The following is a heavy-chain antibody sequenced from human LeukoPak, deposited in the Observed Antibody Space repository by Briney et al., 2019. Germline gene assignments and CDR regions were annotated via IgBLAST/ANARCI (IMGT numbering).Heavy chain of an antibody. CDR3: ARHFPLDTYDSNGSFDH. CDR1: GFTFSSYS. V-gene: IGHV3-21*01. Sequence: GGSLRFSCAASGFTFSSYSMNWVRQAPGMGLEWVSSISSSNNYIYYADSVRGRFTISRDNAKNSLYLQMNSLRAEDTAVYYCARHFPLDTYDSNGSFDHWGQGTLVTVSS. J-gene: IGHJ4*02. CDR2: ISSSNNYI. D-gene: IGHD3-22*01.